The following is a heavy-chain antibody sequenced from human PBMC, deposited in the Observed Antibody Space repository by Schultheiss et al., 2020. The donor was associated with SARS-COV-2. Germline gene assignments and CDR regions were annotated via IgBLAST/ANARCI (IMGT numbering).Heavy chain of an antibody. V-gene: IGHV3-23*01. CDR2: ISGSGGST. CDR1: GFTVSSNY. CDR3: TRRGRQIYYYDSSADY. Sequence: GGSLRLSCAASGFTVSSNYMSWVRQAPGKGLEWVSVISGSGGSTYYADSVKGRFTISRVNSKNTLYLQMNSLRAEDTAVYYCTRRGRQIYYYDSSADYWGQGTLVTVSS. J-gene: IGHJ4*02. D-gene: IGHD3-22*01.